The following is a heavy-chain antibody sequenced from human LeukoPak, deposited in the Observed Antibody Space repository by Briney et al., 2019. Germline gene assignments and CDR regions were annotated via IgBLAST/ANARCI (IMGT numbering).Heavy chain of an antibody. CDR3: ARGSHDTIRGVLDI. J-gene: IGHJ3*02. Sequence: SGTLSLTCAVSGGSISSDYWWSWVRQPPGKGLEYIGEIHYSGTTNYNPSLKSRVTISLDKFKNQFSLNLNSVTAADTAVFYCARGSHDTIRGVLDIWGQGTMVTVSS. CDR2: IHYSGTT. V-gene: IGHV4-4*02. D-gene: IGHD3-10*01. CDR1: GGSISSDYW.